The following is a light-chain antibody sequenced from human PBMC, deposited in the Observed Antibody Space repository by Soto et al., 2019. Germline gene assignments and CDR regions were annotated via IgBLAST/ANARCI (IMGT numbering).Light chain of an antibody. V-gene: IGKV1-5*03. Sequence: DIQVTQCPSTLSGSVGDRVTITCRASQSISSWLAWYQQKPGRAPKLLIYKASSLESGVPSRFSGSGSGTEFTLTISSLQPDDFATYYCQQYNSYSGTFGQGTKVDI. CDR2: KAS. J-gene: IGKJ1*01. CDR3: QQYNSYSGT. CDR1: QSISSW.